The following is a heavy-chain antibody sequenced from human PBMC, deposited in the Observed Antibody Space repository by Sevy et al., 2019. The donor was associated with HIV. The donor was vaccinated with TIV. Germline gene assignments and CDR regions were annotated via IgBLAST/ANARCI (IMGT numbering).Heavy chain of an antibody. CDR3: ARERGSSEFGYSFDY. J-gene: IGHJ4*02. V-gene: IGHV4-59*13. D-gene: IGHD6-6*01. CDR2: MYYSGTT. Sequence: SETLSLTCTVSGGSISSYSWSWIRQPPGKGLEWIGYMYYSGTTNYNPSLKSRVTISSDTSKNQFSLKLSSVTAADTAVYYCARERGSSEFGYSFDYWGQGTLVTVSS. CDR1: GGSISSYS.